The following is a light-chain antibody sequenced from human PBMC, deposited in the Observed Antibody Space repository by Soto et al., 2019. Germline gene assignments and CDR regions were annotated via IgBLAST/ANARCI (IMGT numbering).Light chain of an antibody. CDR3: ATWDASLSGHVV. CDR2: NNN. J-gene: IGLJ2*01. V-gene: IGLV1-44*01. CDR1: SSNIGGNN. Sequence: QSVLTQPPSASGTPGQRVTISCSGSSSNIGGNNVNWYQQFPGTAPRLLISNNNDRPSGVPDRFSGSKSGTSASLAIRGLQSEDEADYYCATWDASLSGHVVFGGGTQLTVL.